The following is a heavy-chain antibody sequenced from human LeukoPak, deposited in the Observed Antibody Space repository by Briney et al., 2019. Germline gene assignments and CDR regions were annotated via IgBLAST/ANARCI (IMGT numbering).Heavy chain of an antibody. CDR2: IYTSGST. J-gene: IGHJ3*01. V-gene: IGHV4-61*02. CDR1: GGSISSGSYY. Sequence: SETLSLTCTVSGGSISSGSYYWSWIRQPAGKGLEWIGRIYTSGSTNYNPSLKSRVTISVDTSKNQFSLKLSSMTAADTAVYYCARDYYDSSVWGQGTVVTVSS. D-gene: IGHD3-22*01. CDR3: ARDYYDSSV.